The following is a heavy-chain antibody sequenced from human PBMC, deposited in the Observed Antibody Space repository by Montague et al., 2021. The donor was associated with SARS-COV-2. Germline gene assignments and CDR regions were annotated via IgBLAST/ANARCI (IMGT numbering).Heavy chain of an antibody. CDR2: VNHGGRI. Sequence: SETLSLTCAVYGGSFSDYYWTWIRQPPGKGLEWLGEVNHGGRINYNPSLKSRVTMSVDTSENQFSLKLTSVTVADTALYYCARHGGVNEFDPWGQGTLVSVSS. D-gene: IGHD3-3*01. CDR3: ARHGGVNEFDP. J-gene: IGHJ5*02. V-gene: IGHV4-34*01. CDR1: GGSFSDYY.